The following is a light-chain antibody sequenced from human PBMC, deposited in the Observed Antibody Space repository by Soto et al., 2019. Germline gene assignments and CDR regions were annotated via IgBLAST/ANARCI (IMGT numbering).Light chain of an antibody. Sequence: DIQLTQSPSFLSASVGDRVTITCRASQGISSYLDWYQQKPGKAPKLLIYAASTLQSGVPSRFSGSGSGTEFTLTISSLQPEDFATYYCQQLNSYPITFGQGTRLEMK. CDR1: QGISSY. J-gene: IGKJ5*01. V-gene: IGKV1-9*01. CDR3: QQLNSYPIT. CDR2: AAS.